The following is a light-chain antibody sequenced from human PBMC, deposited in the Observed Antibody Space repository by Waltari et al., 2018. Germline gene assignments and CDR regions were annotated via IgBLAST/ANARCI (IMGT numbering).Light chain of an antibody. CDR1: SSDLGGYDF. Sequence: QSALTQPPSASGSPGQSVTISCTGTSSDLGGYDFVSWYQHHPGKAPKLMIYEVSKRPSGVPGRFSGSKSGNTASLTVSGLQAEDEADYYCSSYVGSNNPVFGGGTKLTVL. CDR3: SSYVGSNNPV. V-gene: IGLV2-8*01. CDR2: EVS. J-gene: IGLJ2*01.